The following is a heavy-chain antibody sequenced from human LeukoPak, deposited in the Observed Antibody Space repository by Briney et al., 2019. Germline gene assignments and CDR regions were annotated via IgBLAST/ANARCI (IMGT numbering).Heavy chain of an antibody. V-gene: IGHV4-59*12. CDR2: IYYSGST. Sequence: PSETLSLTCTVSGGSISSYYWSWIRQPPGKGLEWIGYIYYSGSTNYNPSLKSRVTISVDTSKNQFSLKLSSVTAADTAVYYCARGPRTARYYYYYMDVWGKGTTVTVSS. J-gene: IGHJ6*03. CDR1: GGSISSYY. CDR3: ARGPRTARYYYYYMDV.